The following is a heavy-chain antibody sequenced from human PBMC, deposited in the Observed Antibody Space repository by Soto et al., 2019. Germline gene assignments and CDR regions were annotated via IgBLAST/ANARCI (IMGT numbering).Heavy chain of an antibody. D-gene: IGHD3-9*01. Sequence: ASVKVSCKASGYSFTSYGISWVRQAPGQGPEWMGWISGHNGNTNHPQSLQGRVTMTTDTSRNTAYMELRSLRSDDTAVYYCARDMYDILTGYYSGYFDYWGQGTLVNVSS. CDR2: ISGHNGNT. CDR3: ARDMYDILTGYYSGYFDY. CDR1: GYSFTSYG. V-gene: IGHV1-18*04. J-gene: IGHJ4*02.